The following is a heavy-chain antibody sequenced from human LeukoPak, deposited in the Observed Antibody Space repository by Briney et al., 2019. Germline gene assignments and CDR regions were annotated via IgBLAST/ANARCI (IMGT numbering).Heavy chain of an antibody. CDR3: ARSSYYCFDY. J-gene: IGHJ4*02. D-gene: IGHD2-21*01. CDR2: IKEDGSEK. V-gene: IGHV3-7*01. Sequence: GGSLRLSCAASGFTVTSYWMYWVRQAPGKGLEWVADIKEDGSEKYYVDSVKGRFTLSRDNAKNSLYLQMNSLRAEDTAVYYCARSSYYCFDYWGQGTLVTVSS. CDR1: GFTVTSYW.